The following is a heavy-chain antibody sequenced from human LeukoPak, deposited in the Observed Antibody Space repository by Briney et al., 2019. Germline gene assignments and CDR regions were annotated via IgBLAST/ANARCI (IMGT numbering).Heavy chain of an antibody. CDR2: FDPEDGET. CDR1: GYALTELS. CDR3: ATNLGSYCWFDP. V-gene: IGHV1-24*01. D-gene: IGHD1-26*01. Sequence: GASVKVSCKVSGYALTELSMHWVRQAPGKGLEWMGGFDPEDGETIYAQKFQGRVTMTEDTSTDTAYMELSSLRSEDTAVYYCATNLGSYCWFDPWGQGTLVTVSS. J-gene: IGHJ5*02.